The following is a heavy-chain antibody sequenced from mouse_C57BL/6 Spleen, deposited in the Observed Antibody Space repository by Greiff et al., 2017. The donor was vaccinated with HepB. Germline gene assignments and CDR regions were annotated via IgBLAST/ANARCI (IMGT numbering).Heavy chain of an antibody. J-gene: IGHJ2*01. V-gene: IGHV1-52*01. CDR2: IDPSDSET. Sequence: QVQLQQPGAELVRPGSSVKLSCKASGYTFTSYWMHWVKQRPIQGLEWIGNIDPSDSETHYNQKFKDKATLTVDKSSSTAYMQLSSLTSEDSAVYDCARYYYGSSRYFDYWGQGTTLTVSS. CDR3: ARYYYGSSRYFDY. CDR1: GYTFTSYW. D-gene: IGHD1-1*01.